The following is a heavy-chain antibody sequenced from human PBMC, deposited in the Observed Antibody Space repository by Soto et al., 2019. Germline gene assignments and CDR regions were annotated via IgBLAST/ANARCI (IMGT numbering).Heavy chain of an antibody. CDR3: ASPPSGVEVVAATPDYYVMDV. Sequence: QVQLVQSGAEVKKPGSSVKVSCKASGGTFSSYAISWVRQAPGQGLEWMGGIIPIFGTANYAQKFQGRVTITADNSTSTAYMELSSLRSEDTAVYYCASPPSGVEVVAATPDYYVMDVWGQGTSVTVSS. V-gene: IGHV1-69*06. J-gene: IGHJ6*02. D-gene: IGHD2-15*01. CDR2: IIPIFGTA. CDR1: GGTFSSYA.